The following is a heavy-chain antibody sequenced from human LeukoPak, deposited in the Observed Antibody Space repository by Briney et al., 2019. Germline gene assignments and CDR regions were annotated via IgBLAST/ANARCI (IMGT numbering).Heavy chain of an antibody. D-gene: IGHD3-10*01. Sequence: SETLSLTCAVYGGSFSGYYWSWIRQPPGKGPEWIGEINHSGSTNYNPSLKSRVTISVDTSKNQFSLKLSSVTAADTAVYYCARDGRGPYGYWGQGTLVTVSS. J-gene: IGHJ4*02. CDR1: GGSFSGYY. CDR3: ARDGRGPYGY. CDR2: INHSGST. V-gene: IGHV4-34*01.